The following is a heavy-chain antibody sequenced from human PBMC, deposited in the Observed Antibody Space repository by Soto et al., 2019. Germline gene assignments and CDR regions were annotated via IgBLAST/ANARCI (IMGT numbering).Heavy chain of an antibody. CDR3: ARVSYYGSGSYYNLYYYYGMDV. Sequence: GGSLRLSCAASGFTFSNYAMHWVRQAPGKGLEWVAVISYDGRNKYYADSVKGRFTISRDNSKNTLYLQMNSLRAEDTAIYYCARVSYYGSGSYYNLYYYYGMDVWGQGTTVTVSS. CDR2: ISYDGRNK. J-gene: IGHJ6*02. V-gene: IGHV3-30*04. CDR1: GFTFSNYA. D-gene: IGHD3-10*01.